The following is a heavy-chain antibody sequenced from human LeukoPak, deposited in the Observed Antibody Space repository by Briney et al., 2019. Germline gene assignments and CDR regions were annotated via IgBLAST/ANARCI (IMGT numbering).Heavy chain of an antibody. CDR2: IYPGDSDT. CDR3: ARPLWEYQLPRAFDI. Sequence: GESLKISCKGSGYSFTSYWIGWVRQMPGKGLEWMGIIYPGDSDTRYSPSFQGQVTISADKSISTAYLQWSSLKASDTAVYYCARPLWEYQLPRAFDIWGQGTMVTVSS. V-gene: IGHV5-51*01. J-gene: IGHJ3*02. CDR1: GYSFTSYW. D-gene: IGHD2-2*01.